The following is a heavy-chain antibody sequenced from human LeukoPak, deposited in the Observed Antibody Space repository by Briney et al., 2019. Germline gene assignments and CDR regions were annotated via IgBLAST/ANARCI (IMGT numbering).Heavy chain of an antibody. CDR2: IIPILDLT. D-gene: IGHD3-10*01. CDR1: GGTFSNYA. CDR3: ARPAGTEDYYSMDV. J-gene: IGHJ6*02. Sequence: ASVKVSCKASGGTFSNYAISWVRQAPAQGLEWMGWIIPILDLTENAQKFQGRVTITADKSTTTTFMELSSLSSGDTAVYYCARPAGTEDYYSMDVWGQGTMVTVSS. V-gene: IGHV1-69*10.